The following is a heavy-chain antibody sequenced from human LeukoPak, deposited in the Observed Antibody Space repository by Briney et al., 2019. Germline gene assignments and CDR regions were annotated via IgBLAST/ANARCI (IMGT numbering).Heavy chain of an antibody. CDR3: ARRYYYYGMDV. CDR2: INYSGST. J-gene: IGHJ6*02. V-gene: IGHV4-59*08. CDR1: GASISSNY. Sequence: HPSETLSLTCTVSGASISSNYWSWIRQSPGKGLQWIAYINYSGSTNYNPSLKSRVTISADTSKNQFSLKLSSVTAADTAVYYCARRYYYYGMDVWGQGTTVTVSS.